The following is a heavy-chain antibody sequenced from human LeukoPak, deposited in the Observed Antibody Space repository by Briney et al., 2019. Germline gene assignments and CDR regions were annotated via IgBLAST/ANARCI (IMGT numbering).Heavy chain of an antibody. CDR2: IYSGGNT. V-gene: IGHV3-53*05. D-gene: IGHD3-10*01. CDR1: GFTVSSHY. J-gene: IGHJ4*02. CDR3: ARARGGTSLDY. Sequence: PGGSLRLSCAASGFTVSSHYMSWVRQAPGKGLEWASVIYSGGNTYYADSAKGRFTISRDNSKNTFYLQMNSLRPEDTAVYYCARARGGTSLDYWGQGTLVTVSS.